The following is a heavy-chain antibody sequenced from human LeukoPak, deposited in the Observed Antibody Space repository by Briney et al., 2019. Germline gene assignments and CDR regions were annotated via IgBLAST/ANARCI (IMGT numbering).Heavy chain of an antibody. CDR2: ISGSGGST. Sequence: PGGSLRLSCAASGFTFSSYAMSWVRQAPGKGLEWVSAISGSGGSTYYADSVKGRFTISRDNSKNTLYLQMNSLRAEDTAVYYCAKIPVGWELQAAFDYWGQGTLVTVSS. CDR1: GFTFSSYA. V-gene: IGHV3-23*01. J-gene: IGHJ4*02. CDR3: AKIPVGWELQAAFDY. D-gene: IGHD1-26*01.